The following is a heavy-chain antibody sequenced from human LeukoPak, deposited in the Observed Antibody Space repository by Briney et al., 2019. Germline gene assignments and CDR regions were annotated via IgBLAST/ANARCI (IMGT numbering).Heavy chain of an antibody. V-gene: IGHV3-20*04. Sequence: GGSLRLSCAASGFTFDDFGMSWVRQAPGKGLEWVSGINWNGGSTGYADSVKGRFTISRDNAKNSLYLQMNSLRAEDTALYYCARVLRDYYDSSGHYYFDYWGQGTLVTVSS. D-gene: IGHD3-22*01. J-gene: IGHJ4*02. CDR3: ARVLRDYYDSSGHYYFDY. CDR1: GFTFDDFG. CDR2: INWNGGST.